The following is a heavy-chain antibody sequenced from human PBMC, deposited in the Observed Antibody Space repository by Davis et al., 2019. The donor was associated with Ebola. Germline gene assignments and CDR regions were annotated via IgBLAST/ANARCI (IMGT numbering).Heavy chain of an antibody. J-gene: IGHJ4*02. V-gene: IGHV4-31*03. CDR2: IYYSGST. Sequence: PSETLSLTCTVSGGSISSGGYYWSWIRQHPGKGLEWIGYIYYSGSTNYNPSLKSRVTISVDTSKNQFSLKLGSVTAADTAIYYCARAGPRGIAMVRGGQPFSFDYWDQGTLVTVSS. D-gene: IGHD3-10*01. CDR3: ARAGPRGIAMVRGGQPFSFDY. CDR1: GGSISSGGYY.